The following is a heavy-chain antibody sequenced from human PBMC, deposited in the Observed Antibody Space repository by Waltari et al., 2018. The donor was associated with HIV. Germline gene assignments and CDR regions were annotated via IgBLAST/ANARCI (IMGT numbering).Heavy chain of an antibody. V-gene: IGHV3-48*03. Sequence: EVQVVESGGGLVQPGGSLRLPCAASGFTFSTYEMNWFRQAPGKGLEGDSYISSRGSTIYYADSVKGRFTSSRDNAKNSLYLQMNSLRAEDTAVYFCARDGSSYYGLDYWGRGTLVTVSS. CDR1: GFTFSTYE. CDR2: ISSRGSTI. J-gene: IGHJ4*02. CDR3: ARDGSSYYGLDY. D-gene: IGHD1-26*01.